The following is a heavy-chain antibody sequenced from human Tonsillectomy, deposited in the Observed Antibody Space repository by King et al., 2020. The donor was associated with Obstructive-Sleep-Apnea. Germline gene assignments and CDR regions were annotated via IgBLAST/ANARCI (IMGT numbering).Heavy chain of an antibody. CDR2: IYYSGST. CDR1: GGSISISSYY. V-gene: IGHV4-39*07. Sequence: QLQESGPGLVKPSETLSLTCTVSGGSISISSYYWGWIRQPPGKGLEWIGSIYYSGSTYYNPSLKSRVTISVETSKNQFSLKLSSVTAADTAVYYCARESIRITMIVVVYQFDYWGQGTLVTVSS. CDR3: ARESIRITMIVVVYQFDY. J-gene: IGHJ4*02. D-gene: IGHD3-22*01.